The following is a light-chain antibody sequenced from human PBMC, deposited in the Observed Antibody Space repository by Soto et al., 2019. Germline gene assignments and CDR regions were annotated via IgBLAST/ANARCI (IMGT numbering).Light chain of an antibody. CDR1: SSNIGANYD. J-gene: IGLJ1*01. Sequence: QSVLTQPPSVSGAPGQRVTISCTGNSSNIGANYDVHWFQQLPGTAPKLLIYANTNRPSGIPDRFSGSKSGTSATLGITGFQTGDEADYYCGSWDSSLSAYVFGTGTKLTVL. CDR2: ANT. CDR3: GSWDSSLSAYV. V-gene: IGLV1-40*01.